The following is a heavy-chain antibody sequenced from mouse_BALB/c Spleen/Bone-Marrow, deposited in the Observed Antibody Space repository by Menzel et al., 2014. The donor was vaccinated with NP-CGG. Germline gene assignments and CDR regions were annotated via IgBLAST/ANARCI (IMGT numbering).Heavy chain of an antibody. CDR1: GFTFSSYG. CDR2: INSNGGST. J-gene: IGHJ3*01. D-gene: IGHD1-1*01. CDR3: ARGRITTVGFAY. Sequence: DVMLVESGGGLVQPGGSLKLSCAASGFTFSSYGMSWVRQTPDKRLELVATINSNGGSTYYPDSVKGRFTISRDNAKNTLYLQMSSLKSEDTAMYYCARGRITTVGFAYWGQGTLVTVSA. V-gene: IGHV5-6-3*01.